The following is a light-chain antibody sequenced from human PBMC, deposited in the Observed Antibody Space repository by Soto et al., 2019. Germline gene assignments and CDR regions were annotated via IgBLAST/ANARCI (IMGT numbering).Light chain of an antibody. CDR2: DAS. J-gene: IGKJ1*01. V-gene: IGKV1-5*01. CDR1: QSISSW. Sequence: DIQMTQFPSTLSASVGDRVTITCRASQSISSWLAWYQQKPGKAPKLLIYDASSLESGVPSRFSGSGSGTEFTLTISSLQPDDFATYYCQQYNSYSQTFGQGTKVEIK. CDR3: QQYNSYSQT.